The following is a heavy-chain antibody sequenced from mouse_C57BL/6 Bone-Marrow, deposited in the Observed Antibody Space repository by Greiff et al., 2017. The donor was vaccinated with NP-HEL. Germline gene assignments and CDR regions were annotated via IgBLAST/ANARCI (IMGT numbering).Heavy chain of an antibody. CDR3: TTAPFDY. CDR1: GFNIKDDY. J-gene: IGHJ2*01. CDR2: IDPENGDT. Sequence: VQLQQSGAELVRPGASVKLSCTASGFNIKDDYMHWVKQRPEQGLEWIGWIDPENGDTEYASKFQGKATITADTSSNTAYLQLSGLTSEDTAVYYCTTAPFDYWGQGTTLTVSS. V-gene: IGHV14-4*01. D-gene: IGHD3-1*01.